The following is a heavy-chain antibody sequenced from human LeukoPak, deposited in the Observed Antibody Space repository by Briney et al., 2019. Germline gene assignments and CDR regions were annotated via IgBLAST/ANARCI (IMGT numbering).Heavy chain of an antibody. D-gene: IGHD6-13*01. CDR3: ARDGFSSSWYSIL. Sequence: PGGSLRLSCAASGFTFSSYWMSWVRQAPGKGLEWVANIKQDGSEKYYVDSVKGRFTISRDNAKNSLYLQMNSLRAEDTAVYYCARDGFSSSWYSILWGQGTLVTVSS. J-gene: IGHJ4*02. CDR1: GFTFSSYW. V-gene: IGHV3-7*01. CDR2: IKQDGSEK.